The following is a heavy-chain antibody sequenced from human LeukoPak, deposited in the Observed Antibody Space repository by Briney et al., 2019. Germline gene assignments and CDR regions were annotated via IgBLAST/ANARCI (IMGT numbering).Heavy chain of an antibody. D-gene: IGHD3-3*01. CDR3: ARSFVFWSGTDSYYYYMDV. Sequence: SVKVSCKASGGTFSSYAISWVRQAPGQGLEWMGGIIPIFGTANYARKFQGRVTITADKSTSTAYMELSSLRSEDTAVYFCARSFVFWSGTDSYYYYMDVWGRGTTVTVSS. J-gene: IGHJ6*03. CDR1: GGTFSSYA. V-gene: IGHV1-69*06. CDR2: IIPIFGTA.